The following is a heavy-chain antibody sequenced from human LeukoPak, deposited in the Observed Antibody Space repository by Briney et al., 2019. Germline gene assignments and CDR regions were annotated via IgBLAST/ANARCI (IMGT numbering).Heavy chain of an antibody. Sequence: TSETLSLTCTVSGGSISIYYWSWIRQPPGKGLEWIGYIYYSGSTNYNPSLKSRVTMSVDTSKNQFSLKLSSVTAADTAVYYCARGSSSWYDGMDVWGQGTTVTVSS. CDR3: ARGSSSWYDGMDV. V-gene: IGHV4-59*12. CDR1: GGSISIYY. D-gene: IGHD6-13*01. J-gene: IGHJ6*02. CDR2: IYYSGST.